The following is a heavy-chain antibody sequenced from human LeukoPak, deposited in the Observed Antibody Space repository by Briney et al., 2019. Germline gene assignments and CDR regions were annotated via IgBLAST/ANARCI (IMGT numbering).Heavy chain of an antibody. D-gene: IGHD2-21*01. J-gene: IGHJ4*02. Sequence: SVKVSCKASGGTFSSYAISWVRQAPGQGLEWMGGIIPIFGTANYAQKFQGRVTITADESTSTAYMELSSLRSEDTAVYYCASLNPPQDEVVDYCGQGTLVTVSS. V-gene: IGHV1-69*13. CDR1: GGTFSSYA. CDR3: ASLNPPQDEVVDY. CDR2: IIPIFGTA.